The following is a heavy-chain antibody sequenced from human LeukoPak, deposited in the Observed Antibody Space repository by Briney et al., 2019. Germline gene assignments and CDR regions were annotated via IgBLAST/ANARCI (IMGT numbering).Heavy chain of an antibody. V-gene: IGHV1-2*02. CDR3: ARGGWELLYFDY. CDR2: INPNSGDT. Sequence: ASVKVSCKASGYTFTSYYMHWVRQAPGQGLEWMGWINPNSGDTNYAQKFQGRVTMTRDTSISTAYMELSRLRSDDTAVYYCARGGWELLYFDYWGQGTLVTVSS. D-gene: IGHD1-26*01. CDR1: GYTFTSYY. J-gene: IGHJ4*02.